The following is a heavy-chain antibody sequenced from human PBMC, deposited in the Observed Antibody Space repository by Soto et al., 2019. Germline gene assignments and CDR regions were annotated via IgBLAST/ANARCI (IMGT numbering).Heavy chain of an antibody. J-gene: IGHJ4*02. CDR3: ARDDSRYCDWLLLNLVY. CDR1: GYTFTSYG. CDR2: ISAYNSNT. Sequence: QVQLVQPGAEVKKPGASVKVPSKASGYTFTSYGISWVRQAPGRGLAWMRWISAYNSNTTSAQKLQGRVTMTTDTSTSTGYMALRSLRADDTAVYYCARDDSRYCDWLLLNLVYWCQGTLVSVCS. D-gene: IGHD3-9*01. V-gene: IGHV1-18*01.